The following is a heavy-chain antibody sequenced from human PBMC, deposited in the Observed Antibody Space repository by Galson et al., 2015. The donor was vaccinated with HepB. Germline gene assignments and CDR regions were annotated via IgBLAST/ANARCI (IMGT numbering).Heavy chain of an antibody. V-gene: IGHV4-39*01. CDR1: GGSISSSSYY. CDR2: IYYSGST. CDR3: ARHEVGQWLAFDY. D-gene: IGHD6-19*01. J-gene: IGHJ4*02. Sequence: SETLSLTCSVSGGSISSSSYYWGWIRQPPGKGLEWIGSIYYSGSTYYNPSLKSRVAISVDTSKKQFSLKLSSVTAADTAVYYCARHEVGQWLAFDYWGQGTLVTVSS.